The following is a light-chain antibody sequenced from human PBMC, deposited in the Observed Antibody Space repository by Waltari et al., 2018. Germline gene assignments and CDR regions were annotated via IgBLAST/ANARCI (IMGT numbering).Light chain of an antibody. CDR1: QSLLDRNGYNY. Sequence: IVMTQSPLSLPVTPGEAASIPCRASQSLLDRNGYNYLDWYLQKPGQSPQLLIYLGSTRASGVPDRFSGSGSGTDFTLTISSLEPDDFAVYYCQQRTNGPPVTFGQGTRLDLK. J-gene: IGKJ5*01. CDR3: QQRTNGPPVT. V-gene: IGKV2-28*01. CDR2: LGS.